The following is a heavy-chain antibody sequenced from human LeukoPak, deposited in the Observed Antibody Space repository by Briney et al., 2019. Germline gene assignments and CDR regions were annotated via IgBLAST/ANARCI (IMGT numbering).Heavy chain of an antibody. J-gene: IGHJ3*02. V-gene: IGHV1-46*01. D-gene: IGHD1-1*01. Sequence: ASVKVSCKASGYTFTSYYMHWVRQAPGQGLEWMGIINPSGGSTSYAQKFQGRVTMTRDMSTSTVYMELSSLRSEDTAVYYCARVRAGTTYGYAFDIWGQGTMVTVSS. CDR2: INPSGGST. CDR1: GYTFTSYY. CDR3: ARVRAGTTYGYAFDI.